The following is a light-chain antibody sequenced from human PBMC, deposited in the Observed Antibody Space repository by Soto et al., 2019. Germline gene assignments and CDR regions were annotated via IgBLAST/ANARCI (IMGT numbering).Light chain of an antibody. Sequence: EIVMTQSPVTLSVSPGERATLSFGASQSVRSNLAWYQQKPGQAPSLLIYGAFTRATGIPARFSGTGSGTEFTLTISSLQSEDFALYYCQQYNDWPLTFGQGTKVDIK. J-gene: IGKJ1*01. CDR2: GAF. CDR1: QSVRSN. V-gene: IGKV3-15*01. CDR3: QQYNDWPLT.